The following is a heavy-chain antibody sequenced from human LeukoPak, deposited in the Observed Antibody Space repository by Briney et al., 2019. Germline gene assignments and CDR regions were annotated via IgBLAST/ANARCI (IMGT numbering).Heavy chain of an antibody. J-gene: IGHJ4*02. Sequence: SETLSLTCTVSGGSISITSYYWDWIRQPPGKGLEWIGSNHYSGNTYYNPSLKSRVTISADASKNHFSLKLSSVTAADTAVYYCARRVYSSSGWDYWGQGTLVTVSS. CDR3: ARRVYSSSGWDY. D-gene: IGHD6-13*01. V-gene: IGHV4-39*02. CDR1: GGSISITSYY. CDR2: NHYSGNT.